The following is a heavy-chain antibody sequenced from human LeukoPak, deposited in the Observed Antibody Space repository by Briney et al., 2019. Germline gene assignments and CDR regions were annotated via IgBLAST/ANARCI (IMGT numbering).Heavy chain of an antibody. Sequence: GGSLRLSCTTSGFIFSNYGMHWVRQAPGKGLECVALIRNDVPKDGINKYYADSVRGRFTISRDNSKNTVYLQLNSLRVADTAMYYCAKGDSNWGQGTLVTVSS. D-gene: IGHD6-13*01. J-gene: IGHJ4*02. CDR2: IRNDVPKDGINK. V-gene: IGHV3-30*02. CDR1: GFIFSNYG. CDR3: AKGDSN.